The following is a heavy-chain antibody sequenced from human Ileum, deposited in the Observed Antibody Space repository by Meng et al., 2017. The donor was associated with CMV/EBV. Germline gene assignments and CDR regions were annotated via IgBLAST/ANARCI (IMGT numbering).Heavy chain of an antibody. CDR2: MYFSGIA. Sequence: LQAPGPGLVTPAETLPFPCSASVSPISSGSPSWAWFRQPPGKRLEWIGSMYFSGIADYNPSLKSRVIISLHATQKQFSLRLTSVTAADSAVYFCARDLTNKWFYYWGQGTLVTVSS. J-gene: IGHJ4*02. D-gene: IGHD1-26*01. CDR1: VSPISSGSPS. CDR3: ARDLTNKWFYY. V-gene: IGHV4-39*07.